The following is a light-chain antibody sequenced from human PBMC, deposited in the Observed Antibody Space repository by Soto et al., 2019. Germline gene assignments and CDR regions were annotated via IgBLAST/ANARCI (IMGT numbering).Light chain of an antibody. V-gene: IGKV3D-20*02. CDR2: GAS. J-gene: IGKJ5*01. CDR3: QQRSDWLPIT. Sequence: ILLSQSPDTLSLSPGERATLSCRASQTVSSNYLAWCQQRPGQAPRLLIFGASARPTGIPARISGSGSGTDFTLTISSLEPEDFAVYYCQQRSDWLPITFGQGTRLEI. CDR1: QTVSSNY.